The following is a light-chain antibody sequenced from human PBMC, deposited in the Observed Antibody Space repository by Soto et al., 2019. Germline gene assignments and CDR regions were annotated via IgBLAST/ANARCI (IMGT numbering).Light chain of an antibody. CDR3: QTWGTGIHGV. CDR1: SGHSSYD. CDR2: VNSDGSH. J-gene: IGLJ3*02. V-gene: IGLV4-69*01. Sequence: QSVLTQSPSASASLGASVTLTCTRTSGHSSYDIAWHQQQPEQGPRFLMKVNSDGSHNKGDGIPHRFSGSSAGAERYLTSSLLQSEDEDYYCCQTWGTGIHGVFGGGTKLTVL.